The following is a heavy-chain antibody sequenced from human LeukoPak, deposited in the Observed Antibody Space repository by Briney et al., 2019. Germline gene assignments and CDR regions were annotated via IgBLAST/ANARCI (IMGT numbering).Heavy chain of an antibody. V-gene: IGHV4-61*01. J-gene: IGHJ4*02. CDR3: ASITVAAQGFYFDY. CDR1: GGSVSSGSYY. D-gene: IGHD6-19*01. Sequence: SETLSLTCTVSGGSVSSGSYYWSWIRQPPGKGLEWIGYIYYSGSTNYNPSLKSRATISVDTSKNQFSLKLSSVTAADTAVYYCASITVAAQGFYFDYWGQGTLVTVSS. CDR2: IYYSGST.